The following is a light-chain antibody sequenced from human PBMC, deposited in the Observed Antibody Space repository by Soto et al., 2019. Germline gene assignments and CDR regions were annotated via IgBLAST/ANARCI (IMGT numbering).Light chain of an antibody. CDR1: RSDVGNYTF. CDR2: NVT. V-gene: IGLV2-14*03. J-gene: IGLJ2*01. CDR3: TSYTAFSPDIR. Sequence: QSALTQPASVSGSPGQSITISCTGTRSDVGNYTFVSGYQHHAGTAPKLLIYNVTNRPSGVSDRLSGSKSGDTASLTISGLQAEDESDYYCTSYTAFSPDIRFGGGTKLTVL.